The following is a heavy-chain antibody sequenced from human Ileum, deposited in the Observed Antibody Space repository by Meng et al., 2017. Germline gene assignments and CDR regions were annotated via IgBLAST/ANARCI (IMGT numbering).Heavy chain of an antibody. Sequence: VLRQASVPSLVRPSETLSLACTVSGGSVSIGSYYWSWIRQPPRKGLEWIGHIYYSGSTNYNPSLKSRVTISVDMSKNQFSLKLNSVTAADTAIYFCARSSTSPASYFFDYWGQGTLVTVSS. CDR1: GGSVSIGSYY. V-gene: IGHV4-61*01. CDR2: IYYSGST. D-gene: IGHD6-6*01. CDR3: ARSSTSPASYFFDY. J-gene: IGHJ4*02.